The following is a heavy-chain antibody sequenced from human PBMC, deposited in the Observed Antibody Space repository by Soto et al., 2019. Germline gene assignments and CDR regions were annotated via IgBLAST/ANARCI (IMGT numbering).Heavy chain of an antibody. CDR1: GSTFSSDD. CDR3: AKDGGWSLAVAGLFDY. D-gene: IGHD6-19*01. CDR2: ISDSGGST. Sequence: VHLLEYGGGLVQPGGSLRLSCVVSGSTFSSDDMSWVRKAPGRGLEWVSGISDSGGSTYYADSVKGRFTISRDNAKNTLYLQMKSLRVEDTALYYCAKDGGWSLAVAGLFDYWGPGTQVTVSS. V-gene: IGHV3-23*01. J-gene: IGHJ4*02.